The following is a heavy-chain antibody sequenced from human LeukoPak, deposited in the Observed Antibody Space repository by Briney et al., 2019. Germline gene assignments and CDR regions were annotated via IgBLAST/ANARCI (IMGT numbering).Heavy chain of an antibody. D-gene: IGHD2-21*01. Sequence: GASVKVSCKASGYTFTSYDINWVRQATGQGLEWMGWMNPNSGNTGYAQKFQGRVTMTRNTSISTAYMELSSLRSEDTAVYYCARGVVIVPNYYYYMDVWGKGTTVTVSS. CDR2: MNPNSGNT. CDR3: ARGVVIVPNYYYYMDV. CDR1: GYTFTSYD. J-gene: IGHJ6*03. V-gene: IGHV1-8*02.